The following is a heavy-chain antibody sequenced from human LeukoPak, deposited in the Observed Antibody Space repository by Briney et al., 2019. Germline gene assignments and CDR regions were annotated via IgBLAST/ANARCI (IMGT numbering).Heavy chain of an antibody. J-gene: IGHJ4*02. CDR3: AKAYDSSGYYYLMNY. V-gene: IGHV3-23*01. CDR1: GFIFSSYA. D-gene: IGHD3-22*01. CDR2: ISGSGGST. Sequence: GGSLRLSCAASGFIFSSYAMSWVRQAPGKGLEWVSAISGSGGSTYYADSVKGRFTISRDNSKNTLYVQMNSLRAEDTAMYYCAKAYDSSGYYYLMNYWGQGTLVTVSS.